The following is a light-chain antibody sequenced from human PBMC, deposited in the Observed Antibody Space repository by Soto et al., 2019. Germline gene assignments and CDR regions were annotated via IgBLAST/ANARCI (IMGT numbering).Light chain of an antibody. Sequence: QSALTQPASVSGSPGQSITISCTGTSSDVGGYNYVSWYQQQPGKAPKLMIYEVSNRPSGVSNRFSGSKSGNTASLTISGLQAEDEADYYCSSYTSSSLYVFGTGTKVTVL. CDR3: SSYTSSSLYV. CDR1: SSDVGGYNY. V-gene: IGLV2-14*01. J-gene: IGLJ1*01. CDR2: EVS.